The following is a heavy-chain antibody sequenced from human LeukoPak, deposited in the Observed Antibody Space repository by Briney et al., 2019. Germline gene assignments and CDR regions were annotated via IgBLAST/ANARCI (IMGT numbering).Heavy chain of an antibody. CDR2: IYTSGST. CDR3: AREGPGFLEWFIEVENWFDP. Sequence: KSSETLSLTCTVSGGSISSYYWSWIRQPPGKGLEWIGRIYTSGSTNYNPSLKSRVTMSVDTSKNQFSLKLSSVTAADTAVYYCAREGPGFLEWFIEVENWFDPWGQGTLVTVSS. CDR1: GGSISSYY. J-gene: IGHJ5*02. V-gene: IGHV4-4*07. D-gene: IGHD3-3*01.